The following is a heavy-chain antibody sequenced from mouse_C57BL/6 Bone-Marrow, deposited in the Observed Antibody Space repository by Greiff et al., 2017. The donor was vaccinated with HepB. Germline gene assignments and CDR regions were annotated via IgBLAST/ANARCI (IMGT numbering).Heavy chain of an antibody. D-gene: IGHD1-1*01. CDR1: GYAFSSYW. CDR2: IYPGDGDT. CDR3: ARTTTVVATDFDY. J-gene: IGHJ2*01. V-gene: IGHV1-80*01. Sequence: VQLQQSGAELVKPGASVKISCKASGYAFSSYWMNWVKQRPGKGLEWIGQIYPGDGDTNYNGKFKGKATLTADKSSSTAYMQLSSLTSEDSAVYVCARTTTVVATDFDYWGQGTTLTVSS.